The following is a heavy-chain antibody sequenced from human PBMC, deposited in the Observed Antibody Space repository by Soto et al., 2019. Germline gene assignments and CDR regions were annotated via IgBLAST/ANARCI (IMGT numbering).Heavy chain of an antibody. Sequence: QVQLQQWGAGLLKPSETLSLTCAVTADSFSHYYWSWLRQPPGKGLEWIGEIDHSGNTNYSPSLKRRLTISLDTSKNQFSLKLNSVTAADTGVYYCVGGRGRLVGFDYWGQGTLVTVSS. D-gene: IGHD1-26*01. CDR2: IDHSGNT. J-gene: IGHJ4*02. V-gene: IGHV4-34*01. CDR3: VGGRGRLVGFDY. CDR1: ADSFSHYY.